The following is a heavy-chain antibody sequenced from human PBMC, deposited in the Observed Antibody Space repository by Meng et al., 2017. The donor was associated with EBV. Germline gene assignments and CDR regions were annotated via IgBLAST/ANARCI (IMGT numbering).Heavy chain of an antibody. D-gene: IGHD2-2*01. Sequence: QVQLHESGPGLVKPSETLSLTCTVSGASVSGGTFHWSWIRQPPGKELQWIGYIYDGGTTIYNPSLKSRVTIFLDTSRNQFSLGLRSVTTADTAVYYCAKSSSSTPGVVDSWGQGTLVTASS. J-gene: IGHJ4*02. CDR2: IYDGGTT. CDR3: AKSSSSTPGVVDS. CDR1: GASVSGGTFH. V-gene: IGHV4-61*01.